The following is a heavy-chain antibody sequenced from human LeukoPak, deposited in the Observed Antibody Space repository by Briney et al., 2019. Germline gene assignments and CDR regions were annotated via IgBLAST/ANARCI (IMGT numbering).Heavy chain of an antibody. D-gene: IGHD2-2*01. Sequence: TGGSLRLSCAASGFTFSSYAMSWVRQAPGKGLEWVSGISGSGGSTYYADSVKGRFTISRDNSKNTLYLQMNSLRAEDTAVYYCAKSSTSCPLLSGLLCYYGMDVWGQGTTVTVSS. CDR1: GFTFSSYA. CDR3: AKSSTSCPLLSGLLCYYGMDV. J-gene: IGHJ6*02. CDR2: ISGSGGST. V-gene: IGHV3-23*01.